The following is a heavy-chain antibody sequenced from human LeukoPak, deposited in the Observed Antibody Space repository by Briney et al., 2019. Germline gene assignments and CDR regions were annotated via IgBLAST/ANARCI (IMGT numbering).Heavy chain of an antibody. CDR3: ARGKTDIVVVGWFDP. CDR2: IYHSGST. D-gene: IGHD2-2*01. J-gene: IGHJ5*02. CDR1: GGSISSSGYS. Sequence: SETLSLTCAVSGGSISSSGYSWSWIRQPPGKGLEWIGYIYHSGSTYYNPSLKSRVTISVDRSKNQFSLELSSVTAADTAVYYCARGKTDIVVVGWFDPWGQGTLVTVSS. V-gene: IGHV4-30-2*01.